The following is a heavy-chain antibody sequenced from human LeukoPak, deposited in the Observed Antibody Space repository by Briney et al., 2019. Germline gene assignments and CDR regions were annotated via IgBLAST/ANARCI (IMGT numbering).Heavy chain of an antibody. CDR3: AKDRQELLGSDYFYYMDV. D-gene: IGHD1-7*01. CDR1: GFSFSNYG. V-gene: IGHV3-30*18. J-gene: IGHJ6*03. Sequence: PGGSLRLSCAASGFSFSNYGFHSVRQAPGKGLEWVAVMSHDGSNKYYAGSVKGRFTISRDNSKNTLYLQMNSLRPEDTALYYCAKDRQELLGSDYFYYMDVWGKGTTVTVSS. CDR2: MSHDGSNK.